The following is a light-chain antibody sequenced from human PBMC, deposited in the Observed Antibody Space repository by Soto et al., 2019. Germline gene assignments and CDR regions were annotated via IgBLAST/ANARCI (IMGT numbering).Light chain of an antibody. CDR1: QSVSSSY. CDR3: QQFVISPWT. J-gene: IGKJ1*01. CDR2: GAS. Sequence: EIVLTQSPGTLSLSPGERATLSCRASQSVSSSYLAWYQQKPGQAPRLLIYGASSRATGIPDRFSGSGSGTDFTLTISRLEPEDFAVYYCQQFVISPWTFGQGTKVESK. V-gene: IGKV3-20*01.